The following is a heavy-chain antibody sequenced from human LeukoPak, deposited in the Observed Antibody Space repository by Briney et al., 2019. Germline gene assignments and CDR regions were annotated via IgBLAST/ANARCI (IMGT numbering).Heavy chain of an antibody. V-gene: IGHV3-64*05. CDR2: ISSNGGRT. CDR3: VKDPHSSGRYYFDY. J-gene: IGHJ4*02. Sequence: GGSLRLSCAASGFTFNNYAMHWVRQAPGKGLEYVSGISSNGGRTYYADPVKGRFTISRDNSKNTMYVQMSTLRVEDTAVYYCVKDPHSSGRYYFDYWGQGTLVTVSS. CDR1: GFTFNNYA. D-gene: IGHD6-19*01.